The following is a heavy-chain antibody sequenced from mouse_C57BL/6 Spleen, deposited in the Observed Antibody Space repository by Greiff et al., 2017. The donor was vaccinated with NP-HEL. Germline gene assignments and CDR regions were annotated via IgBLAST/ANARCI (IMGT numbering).Heavy chain of an antibody. CDR3: ARQGYTYYFDY. V-gene: IGHV5-6*01. D-gene: IGHD2-2*01. J-gene: IGHJ2*01. CDR2: ISSGGSYT. CDR1: GFTFSSYG. Sequence: EVMLVESGGDLVKPGGSLKLSCAASGFTFSSYGMSWVRQTPDKRLEWVATISSGGSYTYYPDSVKGRFTISTDNAKDTPYLQMSRLKSEDTAMYYCARQGYTYYFDYWGQGTTLTVSS.